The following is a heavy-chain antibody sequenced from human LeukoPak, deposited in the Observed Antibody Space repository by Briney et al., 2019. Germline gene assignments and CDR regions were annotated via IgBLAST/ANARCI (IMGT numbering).Heavy chain of an antibody. CDR3: ARELGASGYYHRYIYYFDY. J-gene: IGHJ4*02. V-gene: IGHV1-69*04. Sequence: SVKVSCKASGGTFSSYTISWVRQAPGQGLEWMGRIIPILGIANYAQKFQGRVTITADKSTSTAYMELSSLRSEDAAVYYCARELGASGYYHRYIYYFDYWGQGTLVTVST. D-gene: IGHD3-3*01. CDR1: GGTFSSYT. CDR2: IIPILGIA.